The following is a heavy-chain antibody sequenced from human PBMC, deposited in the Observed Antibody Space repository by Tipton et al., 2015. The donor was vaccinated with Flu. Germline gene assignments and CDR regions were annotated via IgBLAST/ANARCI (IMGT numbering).Heavy chain of an antibody. D-gene: IGHD3-22*01. CDR1: GGSISSGGYY. Sequence: LRLSCTVSGGSISSGGYYWSWIRQHPGKGLEWIGYIYYSGSTYYNPSLKSRVTISVDTSKNQFSLKLSSVAAADTAVYYCARTHNYYDSPSWGQGTLVTVSS. CDR2: IYYSGST. CDR3: ARTHNYYDSPS. J-gene: IGHJ5*02. V-gene: IGHV4-31*03.